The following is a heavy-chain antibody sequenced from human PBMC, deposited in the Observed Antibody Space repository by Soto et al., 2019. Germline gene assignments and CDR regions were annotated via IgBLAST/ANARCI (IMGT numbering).Heavy chain of an antibody. D-gene: IGHD2-15*01. J-gene: IGHJ6*02. CDR3: ARAVVVVVAANYYYYGLDV. CDR2: IIPIFGTA. Sequence: SVKDSCKASGGTFSSYAISWVRQAPGQGLEWMGGIIPIFGTANYAQKFQGRVTITADESTSTAYMELSSLRSEDTAVYYCARAVVVVVAANYYYYGLDVWGQGTTVTVSS. CDR1: GGTFSSYA. V-gene: IGHV1-69*13.